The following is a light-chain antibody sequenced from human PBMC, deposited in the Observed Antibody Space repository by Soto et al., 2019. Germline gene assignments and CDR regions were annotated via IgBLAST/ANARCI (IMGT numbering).Light chain of an antibody. CDR1: QSVSSY. Sequence: EIVMTQSPATLSVSPGERATLSCRASQSVSSYLAWYQQKPGQAPRLLIYGASTRATGIPARFSGSGSGTEFTLTISSLQSEDFAIYYCQQYNNWLSTFGGGTKVEIK. CDR3: QQYNNWLST. V-gene: IGKV3-15*01. J-gene: IGKJ4*01. CDR2: GAS.